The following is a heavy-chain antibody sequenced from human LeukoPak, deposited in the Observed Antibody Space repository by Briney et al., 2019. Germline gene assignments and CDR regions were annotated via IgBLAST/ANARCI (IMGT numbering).Heavy chain of an antibody. CDR2: ISGSGIST. Sequence: GPLRLSCAASGFTFGNYAMSWVRQAPGKGLEWVSAISGSGISTYYADSVKGRFTISRDNSKDTLYLQMSSLRAEDTAVYYCGKDQNVAAAGIPYDYWGQGTLATVSS. D-gene: IGHD6-13*01. V-gene: IGHV3-23*01. CDR1: GFTFGNYA. J-gene: IGHJ4*02. CDR3: GKDQNVAAAGIPYDY.